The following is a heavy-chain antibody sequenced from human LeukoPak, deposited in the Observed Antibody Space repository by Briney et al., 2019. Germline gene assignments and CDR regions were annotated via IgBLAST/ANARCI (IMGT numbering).Heavy chain of an antibody. J-gene: IGHJ1*01. CDR2: IYSGGST. CDR3: ASMYFSQYLQH. D-gene: IGHD2-8*01. V-gene: IGHV3-53*01. Sequence: GGSLRLSCAASGFTVNSNYMSWLRQAPGRGLEWVSVIYSGGSTYYADSVKGRFTISRDNSKNTLYLQMNSLRAEDTAVYYCASMYFSQYLQHWGQGTLVTVSS. CDR1: GFTVNSNY.